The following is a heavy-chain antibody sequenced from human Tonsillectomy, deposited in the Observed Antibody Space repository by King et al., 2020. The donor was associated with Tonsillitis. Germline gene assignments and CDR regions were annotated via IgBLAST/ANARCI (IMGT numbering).Heavy chain of an antibody. J-gene: IGHJ3*01. CDR3: VTTIIVGVTDDAFDF. CDR2: FDLEDGET. V-gene: IGHV1-24*01. D-gene: IGHD1-26*01. Sequence: QLVQSGAEVKKPGASVKVSCKVSGYTLTELSMHWVRQAPGKGLEWMGGFDLEDGETIYAQKFQGRVTMTEDTSTDTAFMELSSLRSEDTAVYYCVTTIIVGVTDDAFDFWGQGTMVTVSS. CDR1: GYTLTELS.